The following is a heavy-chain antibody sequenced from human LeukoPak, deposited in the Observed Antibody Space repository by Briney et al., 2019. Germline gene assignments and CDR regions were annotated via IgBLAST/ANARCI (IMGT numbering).Heavy chain of an antibody. J-gene: IGHJ4*02. CDR1: GYTFTSYY. CDR3: ARGGYFYSAPPDY. CDR2: INPSGGST. Sequence: ASVKVSCKASGYTFTSYYLHWLRQAPGQGLEWMVIINPSGGSTSYAQKFQGRITVTRDTSTRTVHMELSSLRSEDTAMYYCARGGYFYSAPPDYWGQGTLVTVSS. V-gene: IGHV1-46*01. D-gene: IGHD3-9*01.